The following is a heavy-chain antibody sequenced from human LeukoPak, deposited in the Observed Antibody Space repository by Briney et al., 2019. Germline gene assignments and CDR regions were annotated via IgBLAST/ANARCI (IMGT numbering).Heavy chain of an antibody. CDR3: ARVAGVRTYQLLWFPFDP. D-gene: IGHD2-2*01. V-gene: IGHV3-21*01. CDR1: GFTFSNYN. Sequence: GGSLRLSCAASGFTFSNYNMNWVRQAPGKGLEWVSSISSSSGSIYYADSVKGRFTVSRDNAKNTLYLQMNSLRAEDTAVYYCARVAGVRTYQLLWFPFDPWGQGTLVTVSS. CDR2: ISSSSGSI. J-gene: IGHJ5*02.